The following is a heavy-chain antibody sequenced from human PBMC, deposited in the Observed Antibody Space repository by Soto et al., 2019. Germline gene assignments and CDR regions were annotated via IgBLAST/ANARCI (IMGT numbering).Heavy chain of an antibody. CDR1: GFTFSSYA. CDR2: ISYDGSNK. D-gene: IGHD1-26*01. CDR3: ARDGRWELLGIDAFDI. J-gene: IGHJ3*02. Sequence: QVQLVESGGGVVQPGRSLRLSCAASGFTFSSYAMHWVRQAPGKGLEWVAVISYDGSNKYYADSVKGRFTISRDNSKNTLYLQMNSLRAEDTGVYYCARDGRWELLGIDAFDIWGQGTMVTVSS. V-gene: IGHV3-30-3*01.